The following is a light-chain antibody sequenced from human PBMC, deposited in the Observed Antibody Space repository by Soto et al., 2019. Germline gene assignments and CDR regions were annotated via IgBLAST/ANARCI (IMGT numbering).Light chain of an antibody. CDR1: QSVIY. V-gene: IGKV3-20*01. Sequence: EIVLTQSPGTLSLSPGERATLSCSASQSVIYLAWYQQKPGQAPRLLFYGASNRATGIPGRFSGSGSGTDFTLTISRMEPEDSAVYYCHHYGIVPWTFGQGTKVEIK. CDR3: HHYGIVPWT. CDR2: GAS. J-gene: IGKJ1*01.